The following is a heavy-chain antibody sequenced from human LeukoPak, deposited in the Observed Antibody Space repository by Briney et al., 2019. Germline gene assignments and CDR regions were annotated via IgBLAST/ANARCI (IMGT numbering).Heavy chain of an antibody. CDR1: GGSLSGSSYY. CDR2: IYYTGRT. D-gene: IGHD6-6*01. J-gene: IGHJ4*02. V-gene: IGHV4-39*07. Sequence: SETLSLTCTVSGGSLSGSSYYWGWIRQPPGKGLEWIGSIYYTGRTYYNPSLKSRATISVDTSKNQFSLNLSSVTAADTAVYYCARFDYSSSSYYFDYWGQGTLVTVSS. CDR3: ARFDYSSSSYYFDY.